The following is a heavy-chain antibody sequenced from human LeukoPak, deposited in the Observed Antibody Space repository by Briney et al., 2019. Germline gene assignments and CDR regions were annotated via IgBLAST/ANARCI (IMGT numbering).Heavy chain of an antibody. Sequence: PGGSLRLSCAASGFTVSSNFMSWLRQAPEKGLEWVSVMYSHGSTYYADSVKGRFTISRDNAKNSLYLQMNSLGAEDTAVYYCARKVVGGPVGAFDIWGQGTMVTVSS. CDR2: MYSHGST. CDR1: GFTVSSNF. J-gene: IGHJ3*02. V-gene: IGHV3-53*01. D-gene: IGHD2-15*01. CDR3: ARKVVGGPVGAFDI.